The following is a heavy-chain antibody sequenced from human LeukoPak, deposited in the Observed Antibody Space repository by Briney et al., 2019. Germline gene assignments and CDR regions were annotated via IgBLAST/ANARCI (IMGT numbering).Heavy chain of an antibody. V-gene: IGHV3-53*01. J-gene: IGHJ4*02. Sequence: GGSLRLSCAASGFTVSSNYMSWVRQAPGKGLEWVSVIYSGGSTYYADSVKGRFTISRDNSKNTLYLQMNSLRAEDTAVYYCAKDSSSWYRALDYWGQGTLVTVSS. CDR2: IYSGGST. CDR1: GFTVSSNY. D-gene: IGHD6-13*01. CDR3: AKDSSSWYRALDY.